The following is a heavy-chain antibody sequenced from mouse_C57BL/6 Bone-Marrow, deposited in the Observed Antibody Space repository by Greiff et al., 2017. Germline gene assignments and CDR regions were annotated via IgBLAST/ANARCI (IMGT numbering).Heavy chain of an antibody. D-gene: IGHD4-1*01. Sequence: DVKLVESGGGLVQPGGSLKLSCAASGFTFSDYYMYWVRQTPEKRLEWVAYISNGGGSTYYPDTVKGRFTISRDNAKNTLYLQMSRLMSEDSAMYYCARQVGTHWDWYFDVWGTGTTVTVSS. CDR1: GFTFSDYY. V-gene: IGHV5-12*01. J-gene: IGHJ1*03. CDR3: ARQVGTHWDWYFDV. CDR2: ISNGGGST.